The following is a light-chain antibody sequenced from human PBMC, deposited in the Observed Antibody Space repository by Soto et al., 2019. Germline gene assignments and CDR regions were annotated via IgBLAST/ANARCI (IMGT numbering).Light chain of an antibody. CDR2: EVS. Sequence: QSVLTQPPSASGSPGQSVTISCTGTNCDVGGYNYVSWYQQHPGKAPKLMIYEVSKRPSGVPDRFSGSKSGNTASLTVSGLQAEDEADYYCSSYAGSNNVFGTGTKVTVL. J-gene: IGLJ1*01. V-gene: IGLV2-8*01. CDR1: NCDVGGYNY. CDR3: SSYAGSNNV.